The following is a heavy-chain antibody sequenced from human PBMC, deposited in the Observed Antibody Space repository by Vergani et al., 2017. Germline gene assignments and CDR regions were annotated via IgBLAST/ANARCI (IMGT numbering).Heavy chain of an antibody. CDR3: AIDQGGYSYAHYYYGMDV. CDR1: GFTFSSYS. Sequence: EVQLVESGGGLVKPGGSLRLSCAASGFTFSSYSMNWVRQAPGKGLEWVSSISSSSSYIYYADSVKGRFTISRDNAKNSLYLQMNSLRAEDTAVYYCAIDQGGYSYAHYYYGMDVWGQGTTVTVSS. CDR2: ISSSSSYI. V-gene: IGHV3-21*01. J-gene: IGHJ6*02. D-gene: IGHD5-18*01.